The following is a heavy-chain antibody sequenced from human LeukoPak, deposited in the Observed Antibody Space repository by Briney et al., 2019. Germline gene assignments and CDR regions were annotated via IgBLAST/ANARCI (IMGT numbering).Heavy chain of an antibody. D-gene: IGHD3-22*01. V-gene: IGHV3-23*01. CDR1: GFTFSSYG. J-gene: IGHJ5*02. CDR3: AKDGRGTMIVVCDWFDP. Sequence: PGGSLRLSCAASGFTFSSYGMSWVRQAPGKGLEWVSAISGSGGSTYYADSVKGRFTISRDNSKNTLYLQMNSLRAEDTAVYYCAKDGRGTMIVVCDWFDPWGQGTLVTVSS. CDR2: ISGSGGST.